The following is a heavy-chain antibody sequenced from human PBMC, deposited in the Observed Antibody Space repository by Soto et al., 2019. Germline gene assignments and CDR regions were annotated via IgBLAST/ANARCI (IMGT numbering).Heavy chain of an antibody. V-gene: IGHV3-23*01. Sequence: GVSRIISCAASGFTFSSYSMNWVRRAPGKGLEWVSSISGICVGTYYAYSVKVRFTISRDNPKNPRFLQMNSLRAEDTAGYSCAKGLSMVRGVVDYWGQGTLVTVSS. D-gene: IGHD3-10*01. CDR1: GFTFSSYS. J-gene: IGHJ4*02. CDR2: ISGICVGT. CDR3: AKGLSMVRGVVDY.